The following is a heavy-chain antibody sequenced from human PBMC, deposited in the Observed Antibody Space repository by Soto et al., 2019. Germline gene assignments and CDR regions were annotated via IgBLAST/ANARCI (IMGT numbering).Heavy chain of an antibody. CDR1: GFTLSSHW. D-gene: IGHD1-26*01. Sequence: EVQLVESGGGLVQPGGSLRLSCAASGFTLSSHWMTWVRQAPGKGLEWVADINGDGSVKHYVDSVKGRFTISRDNAKNSLYLQMNSLRAEDTAVFYCARDSVRKFDYWGQGTLVTVSS. CDR2: INGDGSVK. J-gene: IGHJ4*02. V-gene: IGHV3-7*03. CDR3: ARDSVRKFDY.